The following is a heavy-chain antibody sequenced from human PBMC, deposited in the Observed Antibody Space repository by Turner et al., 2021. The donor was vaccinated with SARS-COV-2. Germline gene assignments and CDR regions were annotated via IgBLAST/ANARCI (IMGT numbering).Heavy chain of an antibody. D-gene: IGHD1-1*01. CDR2: IYYSGST. CDR1: GGSISSGGYN. Sequence: QVQLQESGPGLVKPSQTLSLTCPVSGGSISSGGYNGSWIRQHPGKGLEWIGYIYYSGSTYYNPSLKSRVTISVYTSKNQFSLKLSSVTAADTAVYYCPRARTSGTNYPGDFDYWGQGTLVTVSS. J-gene: IGHJ4*02. V-gene: IGHV4-31*03. CDR3: PRARTSGTNYPGDFDY.